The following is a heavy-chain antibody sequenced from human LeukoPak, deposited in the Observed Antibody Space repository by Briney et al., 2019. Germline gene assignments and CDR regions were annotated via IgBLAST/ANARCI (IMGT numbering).Heavy chain of an antibody. J-gene: IGHJ4*02. D-gene: IGHD6-25*01. CDR3: VVSIQAAAIPAFDS. Sequence: ASVKVSCKASGYNFAHNIHWVRQAPGQGHEFMGWIDPKNGGTKYAQNFQGRVTMTRDTSISTVYMELSSLGSDDTAVYYCVVSIQAAAIPAFDSWGQGTLVTVSS. CDR2: IDPKNGGT. CDR1: GYNFAHN. V-gene: IGHV1-2*02.